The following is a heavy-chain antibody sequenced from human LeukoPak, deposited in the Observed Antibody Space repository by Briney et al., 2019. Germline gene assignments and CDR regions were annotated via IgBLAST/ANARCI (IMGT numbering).Heavy chain of an antibody. J-gene: IGHJ4*02. D-gene: IGHD4-23*01. Sequence: GGSLRLSCAASGFTFSSYAMNWVRQAPGKGLEWVSAISGSGGSTYYADSVKGRFTISRDNSKNTLYLQMNSLRAEDTAVYYCARRAGGYSHPYDYWGQGILVTVSS. CDR1: GFTFSSYA. V-gene: IGHV3-23*01. CDR2: ISGSGGST. CDR3: ARRAGGYSHPYDY.